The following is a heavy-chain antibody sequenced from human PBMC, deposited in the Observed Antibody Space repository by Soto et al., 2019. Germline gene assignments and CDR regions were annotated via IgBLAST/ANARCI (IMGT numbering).Heavy chain of an antibody. CDR1: GGTFSSYA. CDR3: AKNVPLSSGWDPINYYYYYGMDV. Sequence: QMQLVQSGAKVKKPGSSVKVSCKASGGTFSSYAISWVRQAPGQGLEWMGGIIPIFGTANYAQKFQGRVTITADESTSRAYMELSSLRSEDTAVYYCAKNVPLSSGWDPINYYYYYGMDVWGQGTTVTVSS. V-gene: IGHV1-69*01. D-gene: IGHD6-19*01. CDR2: IIPIFGTA. J-gene: IGHJ6*02.